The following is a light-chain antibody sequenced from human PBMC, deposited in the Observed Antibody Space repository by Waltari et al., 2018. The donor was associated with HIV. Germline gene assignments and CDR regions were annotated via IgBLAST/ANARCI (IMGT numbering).Light chain of an antibody. J-gene: IGLJ1*01. CDR2: KDS. CDR3: QSADSSGSNFV. V-gene: IGLV3-25*03. Sequence: SYELTQPPSVSVSPGQTARITCSGDALAKQYAHWYPQKSGQAPVSVIYKDSERPSGIPERFSGSSSATTVTLTISGVQAEDEADYYCQSADSSGSNFVFGTGTKVTVL. CDR1: ALAKQY.